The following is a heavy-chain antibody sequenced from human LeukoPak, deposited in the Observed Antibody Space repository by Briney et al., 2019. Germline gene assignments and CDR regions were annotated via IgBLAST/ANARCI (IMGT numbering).Heavy chain of an antibody. J-gene: IGHJ6*02. CDR3: AKDRGFRRTTVSYYYYYGMDV. CDR1: GFTFSSYG. Sequence: TGGSLRLSCVASGFTFSSYGMHWVRQAPGKGLEWVAVISYDGSNKYYADSVKGRFTISRDNSKNTLYLQMNSLRAEDTAVYYCAKDRGFRRTTVSYYYYYGMDVWGQGTTVTVSS. V-gene: IGHV3-30*18. D-gene: IGHD4-17*01. CDR2: ISYDGSNK.